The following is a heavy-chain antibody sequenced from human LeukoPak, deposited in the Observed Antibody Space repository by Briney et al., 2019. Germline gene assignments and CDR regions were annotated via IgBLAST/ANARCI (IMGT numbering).Heavy chain of an antibody. V-gene: IGHV1-2*02. CDR3: ARDAHSSKLWYDP. J-gene: IGHJ5*02. CDR1: GYTFTGYF. Sequence: ASVKVSCKASGYTFTGYFIHWVRQAPGQGLEWMGWINPNSGGTNYAQKFQGRVTMARDASISTVYMEVSSLRSDDTAVYFCARDAHSSKLWYDPWGQGTLVTVSS. CDR2: INPNSGGT. D-gene: IGHD6-13*01.